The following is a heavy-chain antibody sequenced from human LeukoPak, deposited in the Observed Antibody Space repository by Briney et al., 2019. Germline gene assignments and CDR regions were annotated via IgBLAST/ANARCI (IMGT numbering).Heavy chain of an antibody. CDR2: IYYSGST. CDR1: GGSISSSSYY. Sequence: SETLSLTCTVSGGSISSSSYYWGWIRQPPGKGLEWIGSIYYSGSTYYNPSLKSRVTISVDTSKNQFSLKLSSVTAADTAVYYCAALIVVVDDDAFDIWGQGTMVTVSS. J-gene: IGHJ3*02. D-gene: IGHD2-2*01. CDR3: AALIVVVDDDAFDI. V-gene: IGHV4-39*01.